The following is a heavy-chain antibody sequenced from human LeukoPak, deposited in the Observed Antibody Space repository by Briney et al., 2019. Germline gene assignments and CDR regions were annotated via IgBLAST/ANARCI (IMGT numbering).Heavy chain of an antibody. CDR2: TYYKSKWYN. CDR3: AREILVRGELDY. Sequence: SQTLSLTCDISGHSVSSRSVAWDWIRQSPSRGLEWLGRTYYKSKWYNDYAISVKSRITINPDTSKNQFSLQLNSVTPEDTAVYYCAREILVRGELDYWGQGTLVTVSS. D-gene: IGHD3-10*01. V-gene: IGHV6-1*01. J-gene: IGHJ4*02. CDR1: GHSVSSRSVA.